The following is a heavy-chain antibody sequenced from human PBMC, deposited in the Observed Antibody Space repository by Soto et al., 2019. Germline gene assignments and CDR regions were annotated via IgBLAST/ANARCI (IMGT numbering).Heavy chain of an antibody. J-gene: IGHJ2*01. CDR3: ASGYFDL. Sequence: QVQLQQWGAGLLKPSETLSLTCAVYGGSFSGYYWSWIRQPPGKGLEWIGEINHSGSTNYNPSLKXRXXIAVDTSKTQFSLKLSSVTAADTAVYYCASGYFDLWGRGTLVTVSS. CDR1: GGSFSGYY. CDR2: INHSGST. V-gene: IGHV4-34*01.